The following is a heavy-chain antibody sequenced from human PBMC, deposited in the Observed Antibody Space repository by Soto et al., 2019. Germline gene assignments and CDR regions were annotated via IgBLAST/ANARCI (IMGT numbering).Heavy chain of an antibody. Sequence: EASAKVSCKASGGTFSSYAISWVRQAPGQGLEWMGGIIPIFGTANYAQKFQGRVTITADESTSTAYMELSSLRSEDTAVYYCASPGFWSGYYRVELWLDYWGQGTLVTVSS. J-gene: IGHJ4*02. V-gene: IGHV1-69*13. CDR3: ASPGFWSGYYRVELWLDY. D-gene: IGHD3-3*01. CDR2: IIPIFGTA. CDR1: GGTFSSYA.